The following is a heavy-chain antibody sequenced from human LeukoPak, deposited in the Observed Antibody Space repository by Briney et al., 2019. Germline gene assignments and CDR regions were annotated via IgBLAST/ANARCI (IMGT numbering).Heavy chain of an antibody. CDR3: AKDYSVDYYGSGSYYYDY. D-gene: IGHD3-10*01. CDR2: IRYDGSNK. CDR1: GFTFSSYG. J-gene: IGHJ4*02. V-gene: IGHV3-30*02. Sequence: GGSLRLSCAAAGFTFSSYGMHWVRQAPGKGLEWVAFIRYDGSNKYYADSVKGRFTISRDNSKNTLYLQMNSLRAEDTAVYYCAKDYSVDYYGSGSYYYDYWGQGTLVTVSS.